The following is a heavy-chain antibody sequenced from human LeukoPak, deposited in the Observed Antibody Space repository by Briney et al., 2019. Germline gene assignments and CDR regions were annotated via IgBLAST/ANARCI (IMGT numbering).Heavy chain of an antibody. J-gene: IGHJ5*02. CDR1: GGSISSGGYY. CDR2: INSDGINT. Sequence: PSETLSLTCAVSGGSISSGGYYWSWIRQPPGKGLVWVSRINSDGINTSYADSVKGRFTISRDNAKNKLNLQMNSLRAEDTAVYYCARDLGQYYDTSDNWFDPWGQGTLVTVSS. CDR3: ARDLGQYYDTSDNWFDP. V-gene: IGHV3-74*01. D-gene: IGHD3-22*01.